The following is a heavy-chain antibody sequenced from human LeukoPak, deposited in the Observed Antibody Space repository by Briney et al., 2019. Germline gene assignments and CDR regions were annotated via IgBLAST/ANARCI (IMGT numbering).Heavy chain of an antibody. J-gene: IGHJ4*02. CDR3: ARDPGVYCTNGVCYPGVFDY. V-gene: IGHV1-2*02. CDR1: GYTFTGYY. Sequence: ASVKVSCKASGYTFTGYYMHWVRQAPGQGLEWMGCINPNSGGTNYAQKFQGRVTMTRDTSISTAYMELSRLRSDDTAVYYCARDPGVYCTNGVCYPGVFDYWGQGTLVTVSS. D-gene: IGHD2-8*01. CDR2: INPNSGGT.